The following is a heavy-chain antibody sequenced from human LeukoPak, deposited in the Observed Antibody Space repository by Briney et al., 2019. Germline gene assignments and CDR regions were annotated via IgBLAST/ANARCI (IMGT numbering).Heavy chain of an antibody. CDR1: GGSISSSSYY. V-gene: IGHV4-39*07. CDR3: AREDDSKFYMDV. D-gene: IGHD3-22*01. CDR2: IYYSGST. Sequence: SETLSLTCTVSGGSISSSSYYWGWIRQPPGKGLEWIGSIYYSGSTYYNPSLKSRVTISVDTSKNQFSLRLSSVTAADTAVYYCAREDDSKFYMDVWGKGTTVTVSS. J-gene: IGHJ6*03.